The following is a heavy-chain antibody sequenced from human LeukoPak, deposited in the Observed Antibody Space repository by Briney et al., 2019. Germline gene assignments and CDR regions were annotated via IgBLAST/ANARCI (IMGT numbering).Heavy chain of an antibody. CDR3: AKDQDGEAFDI. J-gene: IGHJ3*02. V-gene: IGHV3-23*01. Sequence: GESLRLSCAASGVTLRSYAMNWVRQAPGKGLEWVSAISGSGSATYYADSVKGRFTISRDNSKNTLYLQMNSLRAEDTAVYYCAKDQDGEAFDIWGPGTMVTVSS. CDR2: ISGSGSAT. CDR1: GVTLRSYA.